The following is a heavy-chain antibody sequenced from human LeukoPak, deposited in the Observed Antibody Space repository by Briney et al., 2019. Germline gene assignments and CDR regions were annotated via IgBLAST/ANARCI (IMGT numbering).Heavy chain of an antibody. CDR2: IKSKTDGGTT. D-gene: IGHD3-10*01. CDR1: GFTFSNAW. Sequence: GGSLRLSCAASGFTFSNAWMSWVRQAPGKGLEWVGRIKSKTDGGTTDYAAPVKGRFTISRDDSKNTLYLQMNSLKTEGTAVYYCTTALRGPFGFDYWGQGTLVTVSS. J-gene: IGHJ4*02. CDR3: TTALRGPFGFDY. V-gene: IGHV3-15*01.